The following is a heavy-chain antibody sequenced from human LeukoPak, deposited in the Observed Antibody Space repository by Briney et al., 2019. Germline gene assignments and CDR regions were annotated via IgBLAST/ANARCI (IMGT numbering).Heavy chain of an antibody. D-gene: IGHD2/OR15-2a*01. Sequence: QPGGSLRLSCAASGNYWMHWVRQAPGKGLVWVSHINSDGSWTSYADSVKGRFTISKDNAKNTVYLQMNSLRAEDRAVYYCVGFYETYWGRGTLVTVSS. CDR3: VGFYETY. CDR2: INSDGSWT. CDR1: GNYW. V-gene: IGHV3-74*01. J-gene: IGHJ4*02.